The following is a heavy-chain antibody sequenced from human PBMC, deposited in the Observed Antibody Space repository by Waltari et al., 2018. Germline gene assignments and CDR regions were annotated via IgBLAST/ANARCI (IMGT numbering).Heavy chain of an antibody. Sequence: EVQLVASGGVLFQPGGSLRLSCSAPGFTFSEFWMSWVRQAPGKGLEWVANIKQDGSDKYYVESVKGRFTISRDNANNLLFLQMNSLRVDDTALYYCSSMDFWGKGTTVIVSS. V-gene: IGHV3-7*01. CDR3: SSMDF. CDR1: GFTFSEFW. CDR2: IKQDGSDK. J-gene: IGHJ6*03.